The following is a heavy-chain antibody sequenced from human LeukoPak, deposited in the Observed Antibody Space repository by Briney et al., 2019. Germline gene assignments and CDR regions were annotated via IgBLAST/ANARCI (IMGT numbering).Heavy chain of an antibody. D-gene: IGHD6-13*01. Sequence: ASVKVSCKASGYTFTSYGISWVRQAPGQGLEWMGWISAYNGNTNYAQKLQGRVTMTTDTSTSTAYMVLRSLRSDDTAVYYCARDLRGGSSSWLPFWTLWGQGTLVTVSS. V-gene: IGHV1-18*01. CDR3: ARDLRGGSSSWLPFWTL. J-gene: IGHJ4*02. CDR2: ISAYNGNT. CDR1: GYTFTSYG.